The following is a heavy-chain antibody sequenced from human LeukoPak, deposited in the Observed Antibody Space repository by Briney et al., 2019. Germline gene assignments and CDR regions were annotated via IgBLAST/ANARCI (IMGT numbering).Heavy chain of an antibody. D-gene: IGHD3-22*01. CDR3: ASLGRTYYYDSSGFDI. CDR1: GVSISSSSYY. Sequence: PSETLSLTCTVSGVSISSSSYYWGWIPQPPGKGLEWIVSIYYSGSTYYNPSLKSRVTISVDTSKNQFSLKLSSVTAADTAVYYCASLGRTYYYDSSGFDIWGQGTMVTVSS. CDR2: IYYSGST. V-gene: IGHV4-39*01. J-gene: IGHJ3*02.